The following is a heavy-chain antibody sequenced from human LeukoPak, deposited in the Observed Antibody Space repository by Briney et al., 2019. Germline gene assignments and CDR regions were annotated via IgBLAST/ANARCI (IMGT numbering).Heavy chain of an antibody. D-gene: IGHD3-16*01. J-gene: IGHJ3*01. Sequence: SSETLSLTCAVSGGTFSAYFWSSVRQAPGKGPEWIGEINYVGSTNYNPSLKDRVSISSDASKNHFYLELTSVTAADTAVYYCASFYDVYAFDFWGLGTMVTVSS. V-gene: IGHV4-34*01. CDR1: GGTFSAYF. CDR3: ASFYDVYAFDF. CDR2: INYVGST.